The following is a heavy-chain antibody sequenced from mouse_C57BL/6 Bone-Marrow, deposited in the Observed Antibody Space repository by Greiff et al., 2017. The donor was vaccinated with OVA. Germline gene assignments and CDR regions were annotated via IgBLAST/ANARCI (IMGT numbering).Heavy chain of an antibody. CDR1: GFTFSSYG. CDR2: ISSGGSYT. J-gene: IGHJ2*01. V-gene: IGHV5-6*02. D-gene: IGHD1-1*01. CDR3: ARGDYYYYALVLFDY. Sequence: EVKLVESGGDLVKPGGSLKLSCAASGFTFSSYGMSWVRQTPDKRLEWVATISSGGSYTYYPDSVKGRFTISRDNAKNTLYLQMSSLKSEDTAMYYCARGDYYYYALVLFDYWGQGTTLTVSS.